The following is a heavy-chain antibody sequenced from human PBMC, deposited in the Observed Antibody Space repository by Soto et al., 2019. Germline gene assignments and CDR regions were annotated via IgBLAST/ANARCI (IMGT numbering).Heavy chain of an antibody. V-gene: IGHV3-48*01. J-gene: IGHJ5*02. D-gene: IGHD3-9*01. CDR3: AREADILNWFDP. Sequence: GGSLRLSCAASGFTFSSYSMNWVHQAPGKGLEWVSYISSSSSTIYYADYVKGRFTISRDNAKNSLYLQMNSLRVEDTAVYYCAREADILNWFDPWGQGTLVTVSS. CDR2: ISSSSSTI. CDR1: GFTFSSYS.